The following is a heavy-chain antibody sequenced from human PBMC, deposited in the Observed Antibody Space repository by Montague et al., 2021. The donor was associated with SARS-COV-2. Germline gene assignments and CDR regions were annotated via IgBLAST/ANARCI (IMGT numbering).Heavy chain of an antibody. CDR3: TRVVVVVPASPAPPLFDP. CDR2: IYATASA. D-gene: IGHD2-15*01. Sequence: TLSLTCTVSGGSVSSRSHFWSWIRQAAGKGRDGIVHIYATASANSXXXLQSRVTISVYTSNNQFSLRLNSATAADTAVYYCTRVVVVVPASPAPPLFDPWGQGILVTVSS. J-gene: IGHJ5*02. CDR1: GGSVSSRSHF. V-gene: IGHV4-61*09.